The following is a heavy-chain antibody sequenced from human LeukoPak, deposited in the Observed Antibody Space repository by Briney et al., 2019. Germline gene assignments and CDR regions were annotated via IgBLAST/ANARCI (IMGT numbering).Heavy chain of an antibody. J-gene: IGHJ4*02. D-gene: IGHD2-2*01. V-gene: IGHV4-61*02. CDR1: GGSISSGSYY. Sequence: PSETLSLTCTVSGGSISSGSYYWSWIRQPAGKGLEWIGRIYTSGSTNYNPSLKSRVTISVDTSKNQFSLKLSSVTAADTAVYYCARDWGVKDIVVVPAADWGQGTLVTVSS. CDR3: ARDWGVKDIVVVPAAD. CDR2: IYTSGST.